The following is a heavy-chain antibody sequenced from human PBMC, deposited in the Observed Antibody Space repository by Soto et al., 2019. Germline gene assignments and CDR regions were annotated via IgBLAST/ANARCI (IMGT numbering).Heavy chain of an antibody. CDR1: GFTFTNYW. Sequence: EVQLVESGGGLVQPGGSLRLSCAASGFTFTNYWMSWVRQAPGKGLEWVANVKQDGGEKYYVDSVKGRFTISRDNAXXSLFLQMNSLRAEDTAVYYCTRPLTAGWQLLINAYWGQGVLVTVSS. V-gene: IGHV3-7*01. J-gene: IGHJ4*02. CDR3: TRPLTAGWQLLINAY. D-gene: IGHD1-26*01. CDR2: VKQDGGEK.